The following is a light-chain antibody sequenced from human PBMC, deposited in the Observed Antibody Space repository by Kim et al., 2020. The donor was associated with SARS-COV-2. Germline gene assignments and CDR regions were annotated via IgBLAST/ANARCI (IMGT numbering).Light chain of an antibody. V-gene: IGLV1-40*01. Sequence: QSVLTQPPSVSGAPGQRINMSCTGTSSNLGAGYEVYWYQHLAGTAPKPLIYSNINRPLGVPDRFSASKSGISASLAITGLQTEDEGDYYCLSFDSDLDGRLFGGGTKLTVL. CDR2: SNI. J-gene: IGLJ3*02. CDR3: LSFDSDLDGRL. CDR1: SSNLGAGYE.